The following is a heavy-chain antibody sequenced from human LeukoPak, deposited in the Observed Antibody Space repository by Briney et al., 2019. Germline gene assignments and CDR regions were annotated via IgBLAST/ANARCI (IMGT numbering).Heavy chain of an antibody. CDR1: GGSISSYY. V-gene: IGHV4-59*01. CDR3: ARGGRDYYDSSGHYGY. CDR2: IYYSGST. Sequence: SETLSLTCTVSGGSISSYYWSWIRQPPGKGLEWIGYIYYSGSTNYNPSLKSRVTISVDTSKNQFSLKLSSVTAADTAVYYCARGGRDYYDSSGHYGYWGQGTLVTVSS. J-gene: IGHJ4*02. D-gene: IGHD3-22*01.